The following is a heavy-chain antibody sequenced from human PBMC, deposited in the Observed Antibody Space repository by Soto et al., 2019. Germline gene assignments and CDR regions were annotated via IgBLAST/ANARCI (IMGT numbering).Heavy chain of an antibody. V-gene: IGHV3-21*01. D-gene: IGHD6-13*01. Sequence: EVQLVESGGGLVKPGGSLRLSCAASGFTFSSYSMNWVRQAPGKGLEWVSSISSSSSYIYYADSVKGRFTISRDNAKNSLYLQMNSLRAEDTAVYYCARGWDSSNSGTNNWFDPWGQGTLVTVSS. CDR3: ARGWDSSNSGTNNWFDP. CDR1: GFTFSSYS. CDR2: ISSSSSYI. J-gene: IGHJ5*02.